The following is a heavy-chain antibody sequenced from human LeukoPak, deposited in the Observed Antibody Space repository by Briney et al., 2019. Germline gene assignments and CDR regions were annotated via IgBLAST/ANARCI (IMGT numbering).Heavy chain of an antibody. Sequence: SGPTLVKPTQTLTLTCTFSGFSLNTDGVGVGWIRQPPGKALEWLALIYWDEDKRYSPSLKSRVTITKDTSKNQVVLTMTNIDPVDTATYYCAPLKGHIVVDSHWGQGILVTVSS. CDR2: IYWDEDK. CDR3: APLKGHIVVDSH. D-gene: IGHD3-22*01. V-gene: IGHV2-5*02. CDR1: GFSLNTDGVG. J-gene: IGHJ4*02.